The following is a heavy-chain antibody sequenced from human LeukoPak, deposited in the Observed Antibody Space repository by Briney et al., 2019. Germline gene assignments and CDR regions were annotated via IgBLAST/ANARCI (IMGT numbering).Heavy chain of an antibody. CDR2: INPNNGGT. V-gene: IGHV1-2*02. J-gene: IGHJ4*02. CDR1: GYTFTDYY. Sequence: GASVKVSCKASGYTFTDYYMHWVRQAPGQGLEWMGWINPNNGGTKYAQKFQGRATMTRDTSISTAYMELSSLRSDDTAVYYCAAPRYCSGGSCYPSFDYWGQGTLVTVSS. CDR3: AAPRYCSGGSCYPSFDY. D-gene: IGHD2-15*01.